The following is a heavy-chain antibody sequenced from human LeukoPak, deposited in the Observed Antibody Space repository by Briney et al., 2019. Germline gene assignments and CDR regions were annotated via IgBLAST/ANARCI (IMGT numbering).Heavy chain of an antibody. J-gene: IGHJ4*02. CDR1: GGSISSYY. D-gene: IGHD5-18*01. CDR2: IYYSGST. V-gene: IGHV4-59*01. CDR3: ARVQIAYSYGLFDY. Sequence: PSETLSLTCTVSGGSISSYYWSWIRQPPGKGLEWIGYIYYSGSTNYNPSLKSRVTISLHTSKNQFSLKLSSVTAADTAVYYCARVQIAYSYGLFDYWGQGTLVTVSS.